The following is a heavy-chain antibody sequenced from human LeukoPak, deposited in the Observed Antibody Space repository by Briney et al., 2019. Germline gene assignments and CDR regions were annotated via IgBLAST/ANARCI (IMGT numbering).Heavy chain of an antibody. CDR2: IYYSGST. D-gene: IGHD6-13*01. V-gene: IGHV4-39*01. Sequence: SETLSLTCTVSGGSISSSSYYWGWIRQPPGKGLEWIGSIYYSGSTYYNPSLKSRVTISVDTSKNQFSLKLSSVTAADTAMYYCAKDLGSSTPRDNWGPGTLVTVSS. J-gene: IGHJ4*02. CDR1: GGSISSSSYY. CDR3: AKDLGSSTPRDN.